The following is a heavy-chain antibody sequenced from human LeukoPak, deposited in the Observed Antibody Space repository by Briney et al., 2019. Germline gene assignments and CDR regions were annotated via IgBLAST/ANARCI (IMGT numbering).Heavy chain of an antibody. CDR1: GFTFSTYA. D-gene: IGHD5-24*01. CDR3: ARDLISRWLTIEDFQH. CDR2: ISYDGNKI. J-gene: IGHJ1*01. Sequence: GGSLRLSCAASGFTFSTYAMHWVRQAPGKGLEWVALISYDGNKIYYADSVKGRFTISRDNSKNTLYLQMNSLRADDTAVYYCARDLISRWLTIEDFQHWGQGTLVTVSS. V-gene: IGHV3-30-3*01.